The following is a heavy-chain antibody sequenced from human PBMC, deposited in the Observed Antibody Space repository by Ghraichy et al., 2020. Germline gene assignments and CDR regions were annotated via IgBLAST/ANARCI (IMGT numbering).Heavy chain of an antibody. CDR3: ARDAARFGNWFDP. V-gene: IGHV1-2*06. CDR1: GYTFTDYY. Sequence: ASVKVSCKASGYTFTDYYIHWVRQAPGQGLEYMGRIKLNSGYTNYEQSFQCRDTMTRDTSINTVYMELSRLGSDDTAIYYCARDAARFGNWFDPWGQGTLVTVSS. CDR2: IKLNSGYT. D-gene: IGHD3-16*01. J-gene: IGHJ5*02.